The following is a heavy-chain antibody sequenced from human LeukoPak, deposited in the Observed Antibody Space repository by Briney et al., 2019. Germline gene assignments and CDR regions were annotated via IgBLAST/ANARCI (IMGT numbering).Heavy chain of an antibody. V-gene: IGHV3-30*18. Sequence: GGSLRLSCAVSGFTFGNYGMHWVRQAPGKGLEWVALISYDGSSEYYAGSVKGRFTISRDNSKITVYLQMNSLRAEDTAVYYCAKELYNYGDYGAEGLDVGGQGTTVTVS. CDR3: AKELYNYGDYGAEGLDV. J-gene: IGHJ6*02. CDR1: GFTFGNYG. D-gene: IGHD4-17*01. CDR2: ISYDGSSE.